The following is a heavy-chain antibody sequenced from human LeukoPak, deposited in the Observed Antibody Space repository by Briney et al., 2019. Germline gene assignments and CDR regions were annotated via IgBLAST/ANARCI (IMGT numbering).Heavy chain of an antibody. V-gene: IGHV3-23*01. D-gene: IGHD3-10*01. Sequence: PGGSLRLSCAASGFTFSSYAMSWVRQAPGKGLEWVSTISVASNTFYADSVKGRFTISRDNSRNTVYLQMTSLRADDTAVYYCADYTVYGVRDNYYWGQGTLVTVSS. CDR2: ISVASNT. CDR1: GFTFSSYA. J-gene: IGHJ4*03. CDR3: ADYTVYGVRDNYY.